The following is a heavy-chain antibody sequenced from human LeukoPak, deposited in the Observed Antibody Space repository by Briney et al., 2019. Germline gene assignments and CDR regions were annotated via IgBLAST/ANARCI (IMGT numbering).Heavy chain of an antibody. V-gene: IGHV1-3*01. CDR3: ARGGPNRSGWTLDY. CDR1: GYTFTYYA. CDR2: INADNGNT. Sequence: ASVKVSCKASGYTFTYYAMHWVRLAPGQSLEWMGWINADNGNTESSQKFQGRVTITWDTSATTAYMELSSLRSEDTAVYYCARGGPNRSGWTLDYWGQGTLVTVSP. J-gene: IGHJ4*02. D-gene: IGHD6-19*01.